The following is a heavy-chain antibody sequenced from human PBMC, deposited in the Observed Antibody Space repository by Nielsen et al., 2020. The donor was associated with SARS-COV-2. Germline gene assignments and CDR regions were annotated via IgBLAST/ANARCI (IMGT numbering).Heavy chain of an antibody. Sequence: SETLSLTCAVYGGSFSGYYWSWIRQPPGKGLEWIGEINHSGSTNYNPSLKSRVTISVDTSKNQFSLKLSSVTAADTAVYYCARGGLGYCSSTSCYAYYGMDVWGQGTTVTVSS. CDR2: INHSGST. CDR1: GGSFSGYY. D-gene: IGHD2-2*01. V-gene: IGHV4-34*01. CDR3: ARGGLGYCSSTSCYAYYGMDV. J-gene: IGHJ6*02.